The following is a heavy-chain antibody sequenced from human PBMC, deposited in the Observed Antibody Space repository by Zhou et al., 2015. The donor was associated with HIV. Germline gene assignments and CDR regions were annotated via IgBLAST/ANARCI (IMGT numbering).Heavy chain of an antibody. CDR2: ITPMFETQ. CDR3: ARDRYSSGWSPTGDAFDI. CDR1: GGTFSGSD. Sequence: LVQSGTEVRKPGSSVKVSCKANGGTFSGSDISWVRQAPGQGLEWMGTITPMFETQTYAERFRARLTITVDKSTSAAYMELSSLRSEDTAVYYCARDRYSSGWSPTGDAFDIWGQGDNGHRLF. D-gene: IGHD6-19*01. V-gene: IGHV1-69*06. J-gene: IGHJ3*02.